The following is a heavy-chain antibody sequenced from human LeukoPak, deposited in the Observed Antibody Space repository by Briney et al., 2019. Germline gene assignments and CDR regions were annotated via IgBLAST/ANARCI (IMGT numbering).Heavy chain of an antibody. Sequence: PGGSLRLSCAASGFTFSSYSMNWVRQAPGKGLEWVSSISSSSSYIYYADSVKGRFTISRDNAKNSLYLQMNGLRAEDTAVYYCARESADSSSWYGENYFDYWGQGTLVTVSS. CDR3: ARESADSSSWYGENYFDY. J-gene: IGHJ4*02. D-gene: IGHD6-13*01. CDR2: ISSSSSYI. V-gene: IGHV3-21*01. CDR1: GFTFSSYS.